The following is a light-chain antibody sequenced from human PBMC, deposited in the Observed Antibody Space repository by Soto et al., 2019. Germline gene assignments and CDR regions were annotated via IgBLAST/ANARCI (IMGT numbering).Light chain of an antibody. CDR2: AAS. CDR3: QHYNSYSEA. Sequence: DIQMTQSRSSLSASVNDRALITCRASQSISNHLNWYQQKPGKAPKLLIFAASSLQSGVPSRFSGSGSGTEFTLTISSLQPDDFATYYCQHYNSYSEAFGQGTKVDIK. CDR1: QSISNH. V-gene: IGKV1-17*01. J-gene: IGKJ1*01.